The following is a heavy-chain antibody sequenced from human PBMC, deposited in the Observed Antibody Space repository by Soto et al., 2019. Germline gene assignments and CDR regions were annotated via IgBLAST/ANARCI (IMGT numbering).Heavy chain of an antibody. Sequence: EVQLVESGGGLVQPGGSLRLSCAASGFTFRDHYMDWVRQAPGKGLEWVGRIRNKANNDATEYAAYVKDRFTISRDDSRNTLYLQMNSLKTEDTAVYYWARGWALGELLPGAFDHWGQGILVTVSS. CDR2: IRNKANNDAT. CDR1: GFTFRDHY. J-gene: IGHJ4*02. V-gene: IGHV3-72*01. D-gene: IGHD1-26*01. CDR3: ARGWALGELLPGAFDH.